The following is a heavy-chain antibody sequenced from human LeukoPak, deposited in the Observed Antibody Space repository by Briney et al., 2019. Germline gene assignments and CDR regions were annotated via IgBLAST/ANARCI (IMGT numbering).Heavy chain of an antibody. Sequence: GGSLRLSCAASGFSFISYGMHWVRQAPGKGLEWVGVISDDGRIKKYADSVKGRFTISRDNSKDTLYLQMNSLRDEDTAVYYCAKRPSDYGDYVTYFDYWGQGTLVTVSS. V-gene: IGHV3-30*18. D-gene: IGHD4-17*01. CDR1: GFSFISYG. CDR3: AKRPSDYGDYVTYFDY. J-gene: IGHJ4*02. CDR2: ISDDGRIK.